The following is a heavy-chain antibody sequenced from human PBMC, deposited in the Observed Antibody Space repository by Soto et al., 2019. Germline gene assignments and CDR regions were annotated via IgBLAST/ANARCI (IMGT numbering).Heavy chain of an antibody. CDR2: INHSGST. CDR1: GGSFTGDY. Sequence: PSETLSLTCAVYGGSFTGDYWSWVRHPPGNGLEWIGEINHSGSTNYNPSLKSRVTIRVDTSKNQFSLKLSAVTAADTAVYYCARREGYSYGRKYYYYGMDVWGEGTTVTVSS. J-gene: IGHJ6*04. CDR3: ARREGYSYGRKYYYYGMDV. V-gene: IGHV4-34*01. D-gene: IGHD5-18*01.